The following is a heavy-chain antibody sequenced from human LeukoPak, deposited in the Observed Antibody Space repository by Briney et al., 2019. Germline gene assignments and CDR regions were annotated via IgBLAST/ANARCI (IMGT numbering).Heavy chain of an antibody. CDR2: IYSGGNT. CDR3: ARVSGDYTYYFDY. J-gene: IGHJ4*02. CDR1: GLTVSRNY. V-gene: IGHV3-66*01. D-gene: IGHD4-17*01. Sequence: PGGSLRLSCAASGLTVSRNYMSWVRQAPGKGLEWVSVIYSGGNTYYADSVKGRFTISRDNSKNTLYLQMNSLRAEDTAVYYCARVSGDYTYYFDYWGQGTLVTVS.